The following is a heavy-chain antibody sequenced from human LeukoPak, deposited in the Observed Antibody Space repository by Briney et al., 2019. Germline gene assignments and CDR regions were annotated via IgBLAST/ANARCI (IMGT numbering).Heavy chain of an antibody. V-gene: IGHV3-23*01. CDR1: GFTFSSYA. CDR3: AREDCSGGSCYSGGFDC. CDR2: ISASGGST. Sequence: GGSLRLSCAASGFTFSSYAMSWVRQAPGKGLEWVSGISASGGSTYYADSVKGRFTISRDNSKNTLYLQMNSLRAEDTAIYYCAREDCSGGSCYSGGFDCWGQGTLVTVPS. J-gene: IGHJ4*02. D-gene: IGHD2-15*01.